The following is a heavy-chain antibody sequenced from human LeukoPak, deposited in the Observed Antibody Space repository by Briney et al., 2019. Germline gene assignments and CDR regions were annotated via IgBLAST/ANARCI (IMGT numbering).Heavy chain of an antibody. Sequence: GGSLRLSCAASGFTFSSYSMNWVRQAPGKGLEWVSSISSSSSYIYYADSVKGRFTISRDNAKNSLYLQMNSLRAEDTAVYYWARDYGKFGGGPQNYSYYRDFGGKGPRFPIPS. CDR3: ARDYGKFGGGPQNYSYYRDF. J-gene: IGHJ6*03. CDR2: ISSSSSYI. V-gene: IGHV3-21*01. D-gene: IGHD3-16*01. CDR1: GFTFSSYS.